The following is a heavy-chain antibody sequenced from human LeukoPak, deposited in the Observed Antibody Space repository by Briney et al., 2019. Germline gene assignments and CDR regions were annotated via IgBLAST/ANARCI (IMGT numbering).Heavy chain of an antibody. CDR1: GVSISSDGFS. CDR2: TYHSGST. J-gene: IGHJ4*02. D-gene: IGHD2-15*01. V-gene: IGHV4-30-2*01. Sequence: PSQTLSLTCAVSGVSISSDGFSWSWIRQPPGKGLDAFGYTYHSGSTYYNPSLKSRVTISVDRSKNQFSLKLSSVTAADRAVYYCARESGDCSGGSCYSYFDYWGQGTLVTVSS. CDR3: ARESGDCSGGSCYSYFDY.